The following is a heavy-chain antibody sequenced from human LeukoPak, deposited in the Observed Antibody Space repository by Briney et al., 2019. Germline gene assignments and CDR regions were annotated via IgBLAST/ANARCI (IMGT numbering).Heavy chain of an antibody. J-gene: IGHJ4*02. CDR1: GNTFTSHD. Sequence: ASVKVSCKASGNTFTSHDISWVRQATGQGLEWMGWMKPNSGNTGYAQKFQGRVTMTRDTSINTAYMELSDLRSEDTAVYYCLRGDSSGWGWGQGTQVTVSS. CDR2: MKPNSGNT. CDR3: LRGDSSGWG. D-gene: IGHD6-19*01. V-gene: IGHV1-8*01.